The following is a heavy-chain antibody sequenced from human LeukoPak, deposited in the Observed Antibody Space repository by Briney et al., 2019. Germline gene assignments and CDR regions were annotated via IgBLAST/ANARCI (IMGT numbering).Heavy chain of an antibody. V-gene: IGHV3-30*03. CDR3: ASQTGWFDP. CDR2: ISYDGSNK. CDR1: GFTYSSYG. Sequence: GGSLRLSCAASGFTYSSYGMHWVRQAPGKGLEWVAVISYDGSNKYYADSVKGRFTISRDNSKNTLYLQMNSLRAEDTAVYYCASQTGWFDPWGQGTLVTVSS. J-gene: IGHJ5*02.